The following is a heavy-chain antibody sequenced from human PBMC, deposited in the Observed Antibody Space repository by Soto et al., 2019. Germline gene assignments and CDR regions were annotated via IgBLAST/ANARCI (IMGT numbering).Heavy chain of an antibody. D-gene: IGHD6-13*01. V-gene: IGHV4-34*01. J-gene: IGHJ4*02. CDR3: ARGVGYSSSWYYFDY. Sequence: QVQLQQWGAGLLKPSETLSLTCAVYGGSFSGYYWSWIRQPPGKGLEWMGEISHSGSTNYNPSLKSRVTISVDTSKNQFSLKLSSVTAADTAVYYCARGVGYSSSWYYFDYWGQGTLVTVSS. CDR1: GGSFSGYY. CDR2: ISHSGST.